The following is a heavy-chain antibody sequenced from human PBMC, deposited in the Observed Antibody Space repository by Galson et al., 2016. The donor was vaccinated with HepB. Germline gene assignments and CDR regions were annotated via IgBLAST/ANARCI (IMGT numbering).Heavy chain of an antibody. CDR2: IDPSDSYT. J-gene: IGHJ4*02. D-gene: IGHD1-26*01. V-gene: IGHV5-10-1*01. CDR3: VRHGRGIGSYYGFGFGF. CDR1: GYSFTSYW. Sequence: QSGAEVKKPGESLRISCKGSGYSFTSYWISWVRQMPGKGLEWMGRIDPSDSYTDYSPSFQGHVTISGDKSISSVYLQWSSLKASDTAMYYCVRHGRGIGSYYGFGFGFWGQGTLVTVSS.